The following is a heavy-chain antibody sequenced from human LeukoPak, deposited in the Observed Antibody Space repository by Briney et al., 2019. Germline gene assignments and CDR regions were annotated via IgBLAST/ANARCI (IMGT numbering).Heavy chain of an antibody. Sequence: PSETLSLTCTVSGGSISSSSYYWGWIRQPPGKGLEWIGSIYYSGSTYYNPSLKSRVTISVDTSKNQFSLKLSSVTAADTAVYYCARGGYSDCWGQGTLVTVSS. CDR2: IYYSGST. CDR1: GGSISSSSYY. D-gene: IGHD5-12*01. V-gene: IGHV4-39*01. J-gene: IGHJ4*02. CDR3: ARGGYSDC.